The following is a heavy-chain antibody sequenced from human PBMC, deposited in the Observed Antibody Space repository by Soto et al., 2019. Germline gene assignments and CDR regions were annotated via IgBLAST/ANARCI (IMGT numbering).Heavy chain of an antibody. J-gene: IGHJ5*02. V-gene: IGHV3-53*04. CDR3: ARVPQAMVRGVIITWFDP. CDR2: IYSGGST. CDR1: GFTVSSNY. D-gene: IGHD3-10*01. Sequence: SLRLSCAASGFTVSSNYMSWVRQAPGKGLEWVSVIYSGGSTYYADSVKGRFTISRHNSKNTLYLQMNSLRAEDTAVYYCARVPQAMVRGVIITWFDPWGQGTLVTVSS.